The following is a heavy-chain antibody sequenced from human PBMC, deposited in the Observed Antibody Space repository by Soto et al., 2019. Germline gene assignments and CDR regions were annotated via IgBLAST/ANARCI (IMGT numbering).Heavy chain of an antibody. J-gene: IGHJ3*02. Sequence: EVQLLESGGGLVQPGGSLRLSCAASGFTFSSYAMSWVRQAPGKGLEWVSAISGSGGSTYYADSVKGRFTISRDNSKNTLYLQMNSLRAEDTAVYYCAEDRDSSGYYLPGPDAFDIWGQGTMVTVSS. D-gene: IGHD3-22*01. CDR2: ISGSGGST. CDR1: GFTFSSYA. V-gene: IGHV3-23*01. CDR3: AEDRDSSGYYLPGPDAFDI.